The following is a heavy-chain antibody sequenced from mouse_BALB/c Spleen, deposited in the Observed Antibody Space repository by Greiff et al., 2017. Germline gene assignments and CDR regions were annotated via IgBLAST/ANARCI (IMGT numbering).Heavy chain of an antibody. Sequence: EVMLVESGGGLVKPGGSLKLSCAASGFAFSSYDMSWVRQTPEKRLEWVAYISSGGGSTYYPDTVKGRFTISRDNAKNTLYLQMSSLKSEDTAMYYCARKPLYYGNPFAYWGQGTLVTVSA. CDR3: ARKPLYYGNPFAY. D-gene: IGHD2-1*01. J-gene: IGHJ3*01. CDR1: GFAFSSYD. V-gene: IGHV5-12-1*01. CDR2: ISSGGGST.